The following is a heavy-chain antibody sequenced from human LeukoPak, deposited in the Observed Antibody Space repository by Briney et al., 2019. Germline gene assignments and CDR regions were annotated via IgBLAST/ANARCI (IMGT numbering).Heavy chain of an antibody. Sequence: ASVKVSCKASGYTFTSYGISWVRQAPGQGLEWMGWISAYNGNTNYAQKFQGRVTMTRDTSISTAYMELSRLRSDDTAVYYCARDDMKVGATLSDAFDIWGQGTMVTVSS. CDR3: ARDDMKVGATLSDAFDI. D-gene: IGHD1-26*01. CDR2: ISAYNGNT. CDR1: GYTFTSYG. J-gene: IGHJ3*02. V-gene: IGHV1-18*01.